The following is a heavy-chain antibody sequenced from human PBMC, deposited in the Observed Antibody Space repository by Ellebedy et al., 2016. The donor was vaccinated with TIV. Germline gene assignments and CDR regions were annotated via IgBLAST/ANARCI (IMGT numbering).Heavy chain of an antibody. Sequence: GESLKISCAASGFTFTSHTMNWVRQALGSGLESVSSIGSSSNYMKYADSVKGRFTIYRDNAKNSLYLQMDSLRSEDTAVYYCARGYDYGDSPCWGQGTLVTVSS. CDR2: IGSSSNYM. D-gene: IGHD4-17*01. CDR3: ARGYDYGDSPC. V-gene: IGHV3-21*01. CDR1: GFTFTSHT. J-gene: IGHJ4*02.